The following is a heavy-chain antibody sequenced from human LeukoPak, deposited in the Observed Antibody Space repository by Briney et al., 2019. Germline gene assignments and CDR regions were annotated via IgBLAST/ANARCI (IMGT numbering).Heavy chain of an antibody. CDR3: GKTTVGYSSGQKPAWPVDY. V-gene: IGHV3-23*01. J-gene: IGHJ4*02. CDR2: IFGSGGSP. Sequence: GESLRLSCEASGFTFGSYAMYWVRQAPGKGLEWVAGIFGSGGSPHYADSVKGRFTISRDNSQNTVYLQINSLRAEDTAVYYCGKTTVGYSSGQKPAWPVDYWGQGTLVTVSS. D-gene: IGHD5-18*01. CDR1: GFTFGSYA.